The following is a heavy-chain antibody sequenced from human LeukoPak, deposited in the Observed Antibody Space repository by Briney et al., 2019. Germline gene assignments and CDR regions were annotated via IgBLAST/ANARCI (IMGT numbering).Heavy chain of an antibody. D-gene: IGHD3-10*01. CDR3: TTASVTMVRGVINPDAFDV. CDR2: IMSKTDGGTT. Sequence: GGSLRLSCAASGFTFSNAWMNWVRQAPGKGLEWVGRIMSKTDGGTTAYAAPVKGRLTISRDDSKNTLYLQMKGLETEDTAVYYCTTASVTMVRGVINPDAFDVWGLGTMVIVSS. CDR1: GFTFSNAW. V-gene: IGHV3-15*01. J-gene: IGHJ3*01.